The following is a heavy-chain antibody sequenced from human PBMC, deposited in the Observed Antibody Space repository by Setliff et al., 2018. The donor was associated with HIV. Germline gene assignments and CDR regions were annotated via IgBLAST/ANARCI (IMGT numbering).Heavy chain of an antibody. CDR3: ARPRRDGYNLDAFDI. CDR2: ISSSNSYI. J-gene: IGHJ3*02. V-gene: IGHV3-21*01. D-gene: IGHD5-12*01. Sequence: GGSLRLSCAASGFTFSSYTMNWVRQAPGKGLEWVSSISSSNSYIYYADSVKGRFTISRDNAKNSLYLQMNSLRAEDTAVYYCARPRRDGYNLDAFDIWGQGTMVTVSS. CDR1: GFTFSSYT.